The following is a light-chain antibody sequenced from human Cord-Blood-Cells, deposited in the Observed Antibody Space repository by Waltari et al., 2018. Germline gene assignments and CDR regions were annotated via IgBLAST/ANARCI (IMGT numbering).Light chain of an antibody. CDR1: SSHIGSNY. J-gene: IGLJ3*02. CDR2: RNN. Sequence: QSVLTQPPSASGTPGQRATISCSGSSSHIGSNYVYGYQQLPGTAPKLLIYRNNQRPSGVPDRFSGSKSGTSASLAISGLRSEDEADYYCAAWDDSLSGPVFGGGTKLTVL. V-gene: IGLV1-47*01. CDR3: AAWDDSLSGPV.